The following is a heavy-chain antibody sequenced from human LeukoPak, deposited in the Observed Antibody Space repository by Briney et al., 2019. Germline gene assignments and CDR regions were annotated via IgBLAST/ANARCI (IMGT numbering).Heavy chain of an antibody. J-gene: IGHJ6*02. CDR2: MNPNSGNT. CDR1: GYTFTSYD. D-gene: IGHD2-2*01. V-gene: IGHV1-8*03. Sequence: ASVKVSCKASGYTFTSYDINWVRQATGQGLEWMGWMNPNSGNTGYAQKFHGRVTITRNTSISTAYMELSSLRSEDTAVYYCAKDIRYQLPIYGMDVWGQGTTVTVSS. CDR3: AKDIRYQLPIYGMDV.